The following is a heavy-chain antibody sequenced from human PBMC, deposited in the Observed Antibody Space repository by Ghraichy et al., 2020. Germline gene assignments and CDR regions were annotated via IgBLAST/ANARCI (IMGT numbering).Heavy chain of an antibody. V-gene: IGHV5-51*01. CDR3: ARLRGDGYNFVDY. D-gene: IGHD5-24*01. CDR2: IYPGNSDT. Sequence: GESLNISCQGSGYSFSTYWIAWVRQMPGKVLEWMGIIYPGNSDTRYSPSFQGQVTISADKSITAAYLQWSSLKASDTAMYYCARLRGDGYNFVDYWGQGTLVTVSS. J-gene: IGHJ4*02. CDR1: GYSFSTYW.